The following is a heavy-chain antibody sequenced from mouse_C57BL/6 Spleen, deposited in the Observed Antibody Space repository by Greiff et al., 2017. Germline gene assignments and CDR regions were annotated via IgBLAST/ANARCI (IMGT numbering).Heavy chain of an antibody. V-gene: IGHV3-6*01. Sequence: EVKLVESGPGLVKPSQSLSLTCSVTGYSITSGYYWNWIRQFPGNKLEWMGYISYDGSNNYNPSLKNRISITRDTSKNQFFLKLNSVTTEDTATYYCARGLRNFDYWGQGTTLTVPS. CDR3: ARGLRNFDY. D-gene: IGHD1-1*01. CDR2: ISYDGSN. J-gene: IGHJ2*01. CDR1: GYSITSGYY.